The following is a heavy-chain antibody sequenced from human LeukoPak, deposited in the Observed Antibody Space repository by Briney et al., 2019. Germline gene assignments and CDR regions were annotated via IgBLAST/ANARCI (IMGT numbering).Heavy chain of an antibody. CDR3: AREARQLWFAGQPTSNFDY. V-gene: IGHV4-34*01. D-gene: IGHD5-18*01. J-gene: IGHJ4*02. CDR2: INHSGST. Sequence: PSETLSLTCAVYGGSFSGYYWSWIRQPPGKGLEWIGEINHSGSTNYNPSLKSRVTISVDTSKNQFSLKLSSVTAADTAVYYCAREARQLWFAGQPTSNFDYWGQGTLVTVSS. CDR1: GGSFSGYY.